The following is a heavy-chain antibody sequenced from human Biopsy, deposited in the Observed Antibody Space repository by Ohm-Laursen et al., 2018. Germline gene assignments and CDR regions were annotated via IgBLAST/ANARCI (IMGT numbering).Heavy chain of an antibody. V-gene: IGHV1-8*01. CDR2: MNPDSGNT. J-gene: IGHJ5*02. D-gene: IGHD3-10*01. CDR3: ARADPPLFYYGSGSSNWFDP. CDR1: RYTFTSYE. Sequence: GASVKVSCKTSRYTFTSYEINWVRQATGQGLEWMGWMNPDSGNTGYAQNFQGRVTMTRNTSISTAYMELSSLRSEDTAVYFCARADPPLFYYGSGSSNWFDPWGQGTLVTVSS.